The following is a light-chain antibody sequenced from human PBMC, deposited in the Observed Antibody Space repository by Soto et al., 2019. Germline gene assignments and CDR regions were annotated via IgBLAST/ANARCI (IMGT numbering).Light chain of an antibody. CDR2: GAS. J-gene: IGKJ1*01. CDR1: QSVSSN. CDR3: QQYNNCPPWT. V-gene: IGKV3-15*01. Sequence: EIVMTQSPATLSVSPGERATLSCRASQSVSSNLAWYQQKPGQAPRLLIYGASTRATGIPARFSGSGSGTEFTLTISIRQSEDFAVYYCQQYNNCPPWTFGQGTKVEIK.